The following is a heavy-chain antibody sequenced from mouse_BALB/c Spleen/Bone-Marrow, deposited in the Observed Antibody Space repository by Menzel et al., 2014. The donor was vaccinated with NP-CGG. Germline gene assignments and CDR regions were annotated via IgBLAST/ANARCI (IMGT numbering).Heavy chain of an antibody. D-gene: IGHD1-1*02. CDR2: INPSSGYT. Sequence: QVQLQQSGAELARPEASVKMSCKASGYTFXSYTMHWVKQRPGQGLEWIGYINPSSGYTNYNQKFKDKATLTADKSSSTAYMQLGSLTSEDSAVYYCARDWTIPFAYWGQGALVTVSA. CDR3: ARDWTIPFAY. CDR1: GYTFXSYT. V-gene: IGHV1-4*01. J-gene: IGHJ3*01.